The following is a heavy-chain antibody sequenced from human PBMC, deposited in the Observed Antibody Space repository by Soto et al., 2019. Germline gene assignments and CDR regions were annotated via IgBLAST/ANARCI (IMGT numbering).Heavy chain of an antibody. Sequence: PGVSLRLSCAASGFTFSSYAMHWVRQAPGKGLEWVAVISYDGSNKYYADSVKGRFTISRDNSKNTLYLQMNSLRAEDTAVYYCARARNFIDYWGQGTLVTVSS. V-gene: IGHV3-30-3*01. CDR2: ISYDGSNK. D-gene: IGHD1-7*01. J-gene: IGHJ4*02. CDR1: GFTFSSYA. CDR3: ARARNFIDY.